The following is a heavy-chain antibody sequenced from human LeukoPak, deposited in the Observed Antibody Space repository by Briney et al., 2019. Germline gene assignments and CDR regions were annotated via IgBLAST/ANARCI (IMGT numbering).Heavy chain of an antibody. CDR3: ARGGTRYCASTSCSDYYYYGVDV. CDR2: MNPNSANT. Sequence: ASVKVSCKASGYTFSNYDINWVRQAYGQGLEWMGWMNPNSANTGHAQKFQGRVTMTTNTSINTAYMELSSLRSEDTAPYYCARGGTRYCASTSCSDYYYYGVDVWGQGTTVTVSS. V-gene: IGHV1-8*01. CDR1: GYTFSNYD. J-gene: IGHJ6*02. D-gene: IGHD2-2*01.